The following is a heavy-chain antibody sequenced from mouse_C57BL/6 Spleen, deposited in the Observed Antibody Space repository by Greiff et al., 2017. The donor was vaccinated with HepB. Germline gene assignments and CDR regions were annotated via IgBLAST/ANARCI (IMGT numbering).Heavy chain of an antibody. CDR1: GYTFTSYW. CDR3: TREDGSSDAWFAY. CDR2: IYPGNSDT. J-gene: IGHJ3*01. V-gene: IGHV1-5*01. D-gene: IGHD1-1*01. Sequence: VQLQQSGTVLARPGASVKMSCKTSGYTFTSYWMHWVKQRPGQGLEWIGAIYPGNSDTSYNQKFKGKAKLTAVTSASTAYMELSSLTNEDSAVYYCTREDGSSDAWFAYWGQGTLVTVSA.